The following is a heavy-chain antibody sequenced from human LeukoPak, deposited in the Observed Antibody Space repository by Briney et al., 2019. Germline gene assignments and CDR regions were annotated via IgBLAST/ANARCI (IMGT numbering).Heavy chain of an antibody. Sequence: GGSLRLSCAASGFTFSTYGMHWVRQAPGKGLEWVALILYDGNNKYYADSVKGRFTISRDNSKNTRYLQMNSLRAEDTAVYYCAKGLSYDSSGYYYLNYWGQGTLVTVSS. CDR2: ILYDGNNK. J-gene: IGHJ4*02. CDR3: AKGLSYDSSGYYYLNY. V-gene: IGHV3-30*18. CDR1: GFTFSTYG. D-gene: IGHD3-22*01.